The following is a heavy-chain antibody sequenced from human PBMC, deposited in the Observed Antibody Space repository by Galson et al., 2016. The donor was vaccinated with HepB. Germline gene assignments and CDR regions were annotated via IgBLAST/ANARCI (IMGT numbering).Heavy chain of an antibody. V-gene: IGHV4-34*01. CDR1: GGSFSDYF. J-gene: IGHJ3*02. D-gene: IGHD1-26*01. CDR2: ISHSGNT. Sequence: SETLSLTCGVSGGSFSDYFWTWIRQSPGKRLEWIGDISHSGNTNYNPAPKSRVSISVDTSKRQFSLSLTSVTAADSAIYYCALSEIDAFDIWGQGTMVTVS. CDR3: ALSEIDAFDI.